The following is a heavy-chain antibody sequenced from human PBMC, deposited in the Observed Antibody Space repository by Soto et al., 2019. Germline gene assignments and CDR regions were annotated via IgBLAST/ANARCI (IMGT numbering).Heavy chain of an antibody. J-gene: IGHJ4*02. Sequence: GGSLRLSCAASGFTFSSYSMNWVRQAPGKGLEWVSSISSSSYIYYADSVKGRFTISRDNAKNSLYLQMNSLRAEDTAVYYCARARETRLDNIVVVIAILDYWGQGTLVTVSS. CDR1: GFTFSSYS. D-gene: IGHD2-21*01. CDR2: ISSSSYI. CDR3: ARARETRLDNIVVVIAILDY. V-gene: IGHV3-21*01.